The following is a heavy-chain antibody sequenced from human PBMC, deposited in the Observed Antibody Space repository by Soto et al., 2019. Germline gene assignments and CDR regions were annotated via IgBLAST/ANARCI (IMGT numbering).Heavy chain of an antibody. CDR1: GYSFTTNW. V-gene: IGHV5-51*01. J-gene: IGHJ1*01. D-gene: IGHD6-13*01. CDR2: IYPGDSDT. Sequence: GETLKISCKGSGYSFTTNWIGWVRQMPGKGLEWMGVIYPGDSDTRYSPSFQGQVAISADKSINTAYLQWSSLKASDTAMYYCARHSGVAEDGTDWGQGTLVTVSS. CDR3: ARHSGVAEDGTD.